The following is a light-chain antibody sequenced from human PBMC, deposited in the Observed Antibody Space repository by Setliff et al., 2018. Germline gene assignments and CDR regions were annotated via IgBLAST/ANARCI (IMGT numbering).Light chain of an antibody. J-gene: IGLJ1*01. V-gene: IGLV2-23*02. CDR2: EVT. Sequence: QSALTQPASVSGSPGQSITISCTGSSSDVGNYKDVSWYQQHPGKAPKLIIYEVTKRPSGVSNRFSGSKSGNTASLTIFGLQAEDEADYYCCSYAGGGTFYVFGTGTRSPS. CDR1: SSDVGNYKD. CDR3: CSYAGGGTFYV.